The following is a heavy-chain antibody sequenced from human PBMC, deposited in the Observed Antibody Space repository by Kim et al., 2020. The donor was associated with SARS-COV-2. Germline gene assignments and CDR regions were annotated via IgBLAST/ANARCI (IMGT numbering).Heavy chain of an antibody. J-gene: IGHJ4*02. CDR3: ARNEDY. CDR2: IDADNGNT. CDR1: GYTFTSYA. Sequence: ASVKVSCKASGYTFTSYAFHWVRQAPGQRLEWMGWIDADNGNTKYSQKCQGRVTFTRDTSATTAYMELSSLRSEDTAVYYCARNEDYWGQGTLVTVSS. V-gene: IGHV1-3*01.